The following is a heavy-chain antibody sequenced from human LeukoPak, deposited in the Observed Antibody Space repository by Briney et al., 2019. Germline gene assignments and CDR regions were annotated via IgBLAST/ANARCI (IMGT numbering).Heavy chain of an antibody. D-gene: IGHD2-15*01. Sequence: SETLSLTSAVYGGSFSGYYWSWIRQPPGKGMDWIGEINHSGSTNYNPSLKSRVTISVDTSKNQFSLKLSSVTAADTAVYYCARVGPANDAFDIWGQGTMVTVSS. CDR2: INHSGST. J-gene: IGHJ3*02. CDR1: GGSFSGYY. V-gene: IGHV4-34*01. CDR3: ARVGPANDAFDI.